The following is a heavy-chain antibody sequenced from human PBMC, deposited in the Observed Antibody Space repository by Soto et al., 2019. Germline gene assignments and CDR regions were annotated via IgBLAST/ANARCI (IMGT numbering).Heavy chain of an antibody. D-gene: IGHD6-13*01. CDR3: ASRDSTLPVNFDY. V-gene: IGHV1-69*13. J-gene: IGHJ4*02. CDR1: GGTFSSYA. Sequence: GASVKVSCKASGGTFSSYAISWVRQAPGQGLEWMGGIIPIFGTANYAQKFQGRVTITADESTSTAYMELSSLRSEDTAVYYCASRDSTLPVNFDYWGQGTLVTVS. CDR2: IIPIFGTA.